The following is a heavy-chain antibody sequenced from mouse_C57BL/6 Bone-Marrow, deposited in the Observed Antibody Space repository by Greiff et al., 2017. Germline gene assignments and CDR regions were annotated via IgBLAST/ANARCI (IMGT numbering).Heavy chain of an antibody. CDR3: ARGLGSSYRARDD. J-gene: IGHJ1*03. CDR1: GYTFTSYW. V-gene: IGHV1-64*01. D-gene: IGHD1-1*01. Sequence: QVHLQQPGAELLQPWASVKLSCKASGYTFTSYWMHLVKLRPGQGLEWIGMIPPNSGSNNYNEKFKSKATLTVDNSSSPAYMQLSSLNSEDSAVYYCARGLGSSYRARDDWGKGTTVTVSS. CDR2: IPPNSGSN.